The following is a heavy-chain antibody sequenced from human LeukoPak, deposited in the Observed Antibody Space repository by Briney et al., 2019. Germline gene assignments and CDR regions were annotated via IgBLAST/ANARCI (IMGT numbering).Heavy chain of an antibody. CDR3: ARGSSGMIVVVIPAFDY. CDR1: GDIVSRNTAG. Sequence: PSQTLSLTCALSGDIVSRNTAGWSWIRQSPSRGLEWLVRTYYRSRWYTDFAPSVRNRITINADTSKNQFSLQLNSVTAADTAVYYCARGSSGMIVVVIPAFDYWGQGTLVNVSS. J-gene: IGHJ4*02. V-gene: IGHV6-1*01. CDR2: TYYRSRWYT. D-gene: IGHD3-22*01.